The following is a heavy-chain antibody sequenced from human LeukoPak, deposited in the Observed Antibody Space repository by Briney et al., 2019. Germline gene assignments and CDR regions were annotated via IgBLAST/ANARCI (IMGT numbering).Heavy chain of an antibody. CDR2: INRDGSST. Sequence: GESLKISCAASGFTFRSYWMHWVRQAPGKGLVWVSRINRDGSSTNHADSVKGRFTISRDNAKNTLYLQMNSLRAEDTAVYYCVRDDSSHSDYWGQGALVTVSS. J-gene: IGHJ4*02. D-gene: IGHD6-13*01. CDR1: GFTFRSYW. V-gene: IGHV3-74*01. CDR3: VRDDSSHSDY.